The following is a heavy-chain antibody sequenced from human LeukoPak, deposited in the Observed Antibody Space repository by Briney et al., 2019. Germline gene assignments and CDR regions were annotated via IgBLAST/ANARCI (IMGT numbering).Heavy chain of an antibody. D-gene: IGHD3-22*01. Sequence: GGSLRLSCAASGFTFSSYAMSWVRQAPGKGLEWVSAISGSGGSTYYADSVKGRFTISRDNSKNTLYLQMNSLRAEDTAVYYCAKDPYYYDSSGYIDYWGQGTLVTVSS. V-gene: IGHV3-23*01. CDR1: GFTFSSYA. J-gene: IGHJ4*02. CDR2: ISGSGGST. CDR3: AKDPYYYDSSGYIDY.